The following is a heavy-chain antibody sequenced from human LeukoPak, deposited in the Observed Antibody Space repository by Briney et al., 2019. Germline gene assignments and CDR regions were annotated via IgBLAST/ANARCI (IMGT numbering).Heavy chain of an antibody. CDR1: GFTFSSYG. Sequence: GGSLRLSCAASGFTFSSYGLHWVRQAPGRGLEWVAVIWYDGSNKYYADSVKGRFTISRDNSKNTLYLQMNSLRAEDTAVYYCAKASCSSTSCYKSPDYWGQGTLVTVSS. D-gene: IGHD2-2*02. CDR3: AKASCSSTSCYKSPDY. J-gene: IGHJ4*02. V-gene: IGHV3-33*06. CDR2: IWYDGSNK.